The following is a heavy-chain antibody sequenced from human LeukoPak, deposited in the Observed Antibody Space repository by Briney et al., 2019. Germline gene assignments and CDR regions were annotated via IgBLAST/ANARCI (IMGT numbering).Heavy chain of an antibody. CDR2: INHSGIT. CDR1: GGSFSGYY. Sequence: SETLSLTCAVYGGSFSGYYWSWIRQPPGKGLEWIGEINHSGITNYNPSLKSRVTISVDTSKNQFSLKLSSVTAADTAVYYCARGRVVGATTPLGYWGKGILVTVSS. V-gene: IGHV4-34*01. D-gene: IGHD1-26*01. CDR3: ARGRVVGATTPLGY. J-gene: IGHJ4*02.